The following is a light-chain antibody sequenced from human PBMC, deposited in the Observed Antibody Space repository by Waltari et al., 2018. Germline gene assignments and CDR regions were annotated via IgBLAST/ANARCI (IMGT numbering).Light chain of an antibody. J-gene: IGLJ3*02. Sequence: QSALTQTASVSGSPGQAIPISCSGTTSDIGQYNLVSWYQQHPGKAPTLIIYHVNKRPSGVSHRYAGSTSGNTAFLTFSGLQSADESDYYCCAYAGSDISMFGGGTKVTVL. CDR3: CAYAGSDISM. CDR1: TSDIGQYNL. CDR2: HVN. V-gene: IGLV2-23*02.